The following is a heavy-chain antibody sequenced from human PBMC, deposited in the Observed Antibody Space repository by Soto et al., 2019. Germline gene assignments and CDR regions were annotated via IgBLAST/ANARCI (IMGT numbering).Heavy chain of an antibody. CDR1: GGSISSYY. CDR2: IYYSGST. CDR3: ARYYYEIGAFDI. V-gene: IGHV4-59*01. D-gene: IGHD3-22*01. J-gene: IGHJ3*02. Sequence: PSETLSLTCTVSGGSISSYYWSWIRQPPGKGLEWIGDIYYSGSTNYNPSLNSRVTISVDTCKNQFSLKLSSVTAADTAVYYCARYYYEIGAFDIWGQGTMVTVSS.